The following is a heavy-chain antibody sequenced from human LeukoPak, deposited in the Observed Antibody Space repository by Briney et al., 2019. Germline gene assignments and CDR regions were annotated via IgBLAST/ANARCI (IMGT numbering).Heavy chain of an antibody. V-gene: IGHV3-30*02. Sequence: GGSLRLSCAASGFIFSTYGMHWVRQAPGKGPEWVAYISYDGSRKNYADSVKGRFTISRDDSKNTLFLQMNSLKAEDTAVYYCAKKLIGNVDYFDYWGQGTLVTVSS. D-gene: IGHD3-22*01. CDR3: AKKLIGNVDYFDY. CDR2: ISYDGSRK. CDR1: GFIFSTYG. J-gene: IGHJ4*02.